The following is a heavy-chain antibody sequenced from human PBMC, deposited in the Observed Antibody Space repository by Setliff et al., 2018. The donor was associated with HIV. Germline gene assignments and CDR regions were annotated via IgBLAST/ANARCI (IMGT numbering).Heavy chain of an antibody. CDR3: ARGQGDHFGVVTLIDH. Sequence: LSLTCAVYGGSFSGYYWSWIRQPPGKGLEWIGEINHSGSTNYNMSLWSRVTISLDASRNQFSLELSSVTAADTAVYYCARGQGDHFGVVTLIDHWGQGTLVTVSS. CDR2: INHSGST. D-gene: IGHD3-3*01. CDR1: GGSFSGYY. V-gene: IGHV4-34*01. J-gene: IGHJ4*02.